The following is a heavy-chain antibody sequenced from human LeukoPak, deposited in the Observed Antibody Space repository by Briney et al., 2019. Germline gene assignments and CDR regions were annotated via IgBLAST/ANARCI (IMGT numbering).Heavy chain of an antibody. Sequence: PGGSLRLSCAASGFTFSSYAMSWVRQAPGKGLEWVSPISGSGSSTYYADSVMGRFTISRDNSKNTLYLQMNSLRAEDTAVYYCAKGVAVASPYYFDYWGQGTLVTVSS. V-gene: IGHV3-23*01. CDR1: GFTFSSYA. D-gene: IGHD6-19*01. J-gene: IGHJ4*02. CDR3: AKGVAVASPYYFDY. CDR2: ISGSGSST.